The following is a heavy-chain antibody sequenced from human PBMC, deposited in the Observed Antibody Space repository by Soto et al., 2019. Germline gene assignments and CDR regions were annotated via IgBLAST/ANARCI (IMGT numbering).Heavy chain of an antibody. CDR2: VNPNSGNT. CDR1: GYTFTSYD. V-gene: IGHV1-8*01. J-gene: IGHJ3*02. CDR3: ARASYLYPAFDI. Sequence: QVQLVQSGAEVKRPGASVKVSCKASGYTFTSYDFNWVRQAPGQGLEWMGWVNPNSGNTDYAQKFQGRVTMTRNTSIRTAYRGISSLRSEDTAVYYCARASYLYPAFDIWGQATMVTVSS. D-gene: IGHD2-15*01.